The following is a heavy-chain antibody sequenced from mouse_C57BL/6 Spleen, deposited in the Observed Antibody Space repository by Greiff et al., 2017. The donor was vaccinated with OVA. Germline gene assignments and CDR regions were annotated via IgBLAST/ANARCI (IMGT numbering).Heavy chain of an antibody. CDR3: ARYGLLYFDY. D-gene: IGHD2-3*01. Sequence: VQGVESGPELVKPGASVKISCKASGYAFSSSWMNWVKQRPGKGLEWIGRIYPGDGDTNYNGKFKGKATLTADKSSSTAYMQLSSLTSEDSAVYFCARYGLLYFDYWGQGTTLTVSS. V-gene: IGHV1-82*01. J-gene: IGHJ2*01. CDR1: GYAFSSSW. CDR2: IYPGDGDT.